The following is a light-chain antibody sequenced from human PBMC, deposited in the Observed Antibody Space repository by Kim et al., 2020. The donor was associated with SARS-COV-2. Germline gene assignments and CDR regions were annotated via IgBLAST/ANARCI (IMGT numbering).Light chain of an antibody. V-gene: IGLV2-8*01. Sequence: QSALTQPPSASGSPGQSVTISCTGTTSDVGGYNFVSWYQQHPDKAPKLMIYDVSNRPSGVPDRFSGSKCGNTASLTVSGLQAEDEADYYCSSYAAISNFVFGTGTKVTVL. J-gene: IGLJ1*01. CDR3: SSYAAISNFV. CDR1: TSDVGGYNF. CDR2: DVS.